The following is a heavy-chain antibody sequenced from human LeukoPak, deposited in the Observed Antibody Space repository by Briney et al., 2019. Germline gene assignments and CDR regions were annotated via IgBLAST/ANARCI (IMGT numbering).Heavy chain of an antibody. CDR3: ARVRPPRLWFGQINYYYYMDV. D-gene: IGHD3-10*01. J-gene: IGHJ6*03. Sequence: GASVKVSCKASGYTFTSYYMHWVRQAPGQGLEWMGIINPSGGSTSYAQKFQGRVTMTRDMSTSTVYMELSSLRSEDTAVYYCARVRPPRLWFGQINYYYYMDVWGKGTTVTVSS. CDR2: INPSGGST. V-gene: IGHV1-46*01. CDR1: GYTFTSYY.